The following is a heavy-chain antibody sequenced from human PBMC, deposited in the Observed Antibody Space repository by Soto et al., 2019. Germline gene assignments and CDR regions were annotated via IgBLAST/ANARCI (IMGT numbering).Heavy chain of an antibody. D-gene: IGHD6-19*01. J-gene: IGHJ4*02. Sequence: GGSLRLSCAASGFTFSSYGMHWVRQAPGKGLEWVAVIWYDGSNKYYADSVKGRFTISRDNSKNTLYLQMNSLRAEDTAVYYCARDRGSGSGWSDYWGQGTLVTVSS. CDR1: GFTFSSYG. CDR2: IWYDGSNK. V-gene: IGHV3-33*01. CDR3: ARDRGSGSGWSDY.